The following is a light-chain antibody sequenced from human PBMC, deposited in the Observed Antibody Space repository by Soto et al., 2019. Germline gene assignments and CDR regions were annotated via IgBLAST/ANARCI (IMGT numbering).Light chain of an antibody. V-gene: IGLV2-14*01. CDR3: SSYSSSATLYV. Sequence: HSVLTQPASVSGSPGQSISISCTGTSSDIGGSKYVSWYQQHPGTAPKLLIYEVTYRPSGVSDRFSGSKSGNTASPTVSGLQAEDEADYYCSSYSSSATLYVFGTGTKVTVL. J-gene: IGLJ1*01. CDR2: EVT. CDR1: SSDIGGSKY.